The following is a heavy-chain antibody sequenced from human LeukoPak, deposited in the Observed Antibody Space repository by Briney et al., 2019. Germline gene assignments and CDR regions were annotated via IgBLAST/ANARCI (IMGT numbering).Heavy chain of an antibody. J-gene: IGHJ4*02. V-gene: IGHV3-74*01. CDR2: INGDGSST. CDR3: ARGGWFIVDY. D-gene: IGHD3-10*01. Sequence: GGSLRLSCTASEFTFSSYWMHWVRQPPGKGLVWVSRINGDGSSTSYADAVKGRYTISRDNAKNTLYLRMNSLRAEDTAVYYCARGGWFIVDYWGQGTLVTVSS. CDR1: EFTFSSYW.